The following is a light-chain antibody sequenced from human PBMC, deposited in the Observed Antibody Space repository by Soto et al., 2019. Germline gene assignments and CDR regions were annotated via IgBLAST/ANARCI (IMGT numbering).Light chain of an antibody. CDR2: GAS. V-gene: IGKV1-9*01. Sequence: DIQLTQSPSFLSASVGARVTITCRASQGISSFLAWYQQKPGKAPKLLIYGASILQSGVPSRFSGSGSGTEFTLTINSLQPDDFASYYCQQLDNYPVFGPGTKVDI. CDR1: QGISSF. CDR3: QQLDNYPV. J-gene: IGKJ3*01.